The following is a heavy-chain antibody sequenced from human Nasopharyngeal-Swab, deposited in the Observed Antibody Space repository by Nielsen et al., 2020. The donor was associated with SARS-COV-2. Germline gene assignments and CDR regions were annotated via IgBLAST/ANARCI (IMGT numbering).Heavy chain of an antibody. CDR3: ARAGEYGAYDAPDY. V-gene: IGHV1-69*10. J-gene: IGHJ4*02. CDR1: GDTFTNSA. CDR2: IVPALGLP. D-gene: IGHD5-12*01. Sequence: SVKVSCKPSGDTFTNSAISWVGQAPGQGLEWMGGIVPALGLPHYAQKFRGRVTISADRSTTTSYLELSSLRSEDTDIYYCARAGEYGAYDAPDYWGQGTLVTVSS.